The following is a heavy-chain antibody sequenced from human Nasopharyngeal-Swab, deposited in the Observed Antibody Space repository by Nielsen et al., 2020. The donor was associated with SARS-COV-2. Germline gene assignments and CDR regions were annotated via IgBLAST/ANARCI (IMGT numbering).Heavy chain of an antibody. CDR1: GGSIGSYY. Sequence: GSLRLSCTVSGGSIGSYYWSWVRQPPGKGLEWIGYIYYIGITNYNPSLKSRVTISVDTSKNQFSLKLSSVTAADTAVYYCAAFWSGYYTGMNYWGQGTLVTVSS. D-gene: IGHD3-3*01. J-gene: IGHJ4*02. CDR3: AAFWSGYYTGMNY. CDR2: IYYIGIT. V-gene: IGHV4-59*01.